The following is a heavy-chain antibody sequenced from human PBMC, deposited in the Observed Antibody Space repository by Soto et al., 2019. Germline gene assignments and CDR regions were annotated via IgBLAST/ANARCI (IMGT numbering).Heavy chain of an antibody. CDR3: AKDKDTTFSPQDY. D-gene: IGHD2-15*01. Sequence: VQLLESGGDLVQPGGSLRLSCAASGFTFTTYAMTWVRQAPGKGLEWVSAISGSGGSTYYADSVKGRFTISRDNSKSTLYLQMNSLRAEDTAVYYCAKDKDTTFSPQDYWGQGTLVTVSS. CDR2: ISGSGGST. CDR1: GFTFTTYA. V-gene: IGHV3-23*01. J-gene: IGHJ4*02.